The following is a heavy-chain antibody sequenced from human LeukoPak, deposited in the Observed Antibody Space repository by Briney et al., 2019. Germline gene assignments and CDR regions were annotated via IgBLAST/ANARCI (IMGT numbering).Heavy chain of an antibody. J-gene: IGHJ4*02. CDR1: GFTFTSFY. Sequence: ASVKISCKASGFTFTSFYMHWVRQAPGQGLEWMGIINPSGHTTDYAQKFQGRVTMTRDTSISTAYMELSRLRSDDTAVYYCARGAAAGNYWGQGTLVTVSS. D-gene: IGHD6-13*01. V-gene: IGHV1-46*01. CDR2: INPSGHTT. CDR3: ARGAAAGNY.